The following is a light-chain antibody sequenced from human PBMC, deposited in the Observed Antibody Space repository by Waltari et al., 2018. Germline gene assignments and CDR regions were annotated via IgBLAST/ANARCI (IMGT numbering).Light chain of an antibody. CDR1: QTINKF. V-gene: IGKV1-39*01. Sequence: DIQMTQSPSSLSASVGDRITISCRANQTINKFLNWYQQKGSKAPKLLIFSASSLQSGVPLSFSGSGSGTDFTLTISSLQPEDFATYDCQQTYSIPYTFGQGTNLEI. J-gene: IGKJ2*01. CDR2: SAS. CDR3: QQTYSIPYT.